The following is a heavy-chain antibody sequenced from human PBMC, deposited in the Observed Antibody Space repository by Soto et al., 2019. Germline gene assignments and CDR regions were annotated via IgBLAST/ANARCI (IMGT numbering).Heavy chain of an antibody. V-gene: IGHV1-3*01. J-gene: IGHJ5*02. Sequence: ASVKVSCKASGYTLTSYGIHWVRQAPGQRLEWMGWLNAANGDTKYSPKFQGRVTITRDTPASTAYMELSSLRSEDTAVYYCVRRHVSATGIDWLDPWGQGTLVTVSS. D-gene: IGHD6-13*01. CDR2: LNAANGDT. CDR3: VRRHVSATGIDWLDP. CDR1: GYTLTSYG.